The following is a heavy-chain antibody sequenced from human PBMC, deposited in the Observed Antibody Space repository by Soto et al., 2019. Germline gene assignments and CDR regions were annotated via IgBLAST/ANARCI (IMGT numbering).Heavy chain of an antibody. CDR2: INPSGGST. D-gene: IGHD5-18*01. CDR1: GYTFTSYY. CDR3: ARGRIQLGPTDGMDV. V-gene: IGHV1-46*01. J-gene: IGHJ6*02. Sequence: QVQLVQSGAEVKKPGASVKVSCKASGYTFTSYYMHWVRQAPGQGLEWMGIINPSGGSTSYAQKFQGRVTMTRHTSTSTVYMELSSLRSEDTAVYYCARGRIQLGPTDGMDVWGQGTTVTVSS.